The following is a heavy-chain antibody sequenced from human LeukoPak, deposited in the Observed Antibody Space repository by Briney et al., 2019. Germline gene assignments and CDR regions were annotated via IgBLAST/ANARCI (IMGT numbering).Heavy chain of an antibody. Sequence: SETLSLTCAVCGGSFSGYYWSWIRQPPGKGLEWIGEINHSGSTNYNPSLKSRVTISVDTSKNQFSLKLSSVTAADTAVYYCARGIAAAGLRFDYWGQGTLVTVSS. D-gene: IGHD6-13*01. CDR1: GGSFSGYY. CDR3: ARGIAAAGLRFDY. J-gene: IGHJ4*02. CDR2: INHSGST. V-gene: IGHV4-34*01.